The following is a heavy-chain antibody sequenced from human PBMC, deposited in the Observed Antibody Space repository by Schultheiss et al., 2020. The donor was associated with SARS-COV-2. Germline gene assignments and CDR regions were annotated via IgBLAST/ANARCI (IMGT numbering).Heavy chain of an antibody. CDR2: IYYSGST. D-gene: IGHD2-15*01. J-gene: IGHJ4*02. CDR3: AREVCSGGSCYSVRFDY. CDR1: GGSISSGDYY. Sequence: SETLSLTCTVSGGSISSGDYYWSWIRQPPGKGLEWIGYIYYSGSTYYNPSLKSRVTISVDTSKNQFSLKLSSVTAADTAVYYCAREVCSGGSCYSVRFDYWGQGTLVTVSS. V-gene: IGHV4-30-4*01.